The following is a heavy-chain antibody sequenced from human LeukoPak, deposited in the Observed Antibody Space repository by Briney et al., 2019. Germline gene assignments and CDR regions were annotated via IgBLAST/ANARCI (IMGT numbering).Heavy chain of an antibody. CDR2: IYPGDSES. CDR1: GYNFNTYW. V-gene: IGHV5-51*01. D-gene: IGHD6-13*01. J-gene: IGHJ4*02. Sequence: GESLKISCKGSGYNFNTYWIAWVRQMPGKGLEWMGIIYPGDSESRYSPSFQGQVTISADKSSSIAFLQWSTLKASDSAMYYCARRGGPRHRTSAELDFWGQGTQVTVPS. CDR3: ARRGGPRHRTSAELDF.